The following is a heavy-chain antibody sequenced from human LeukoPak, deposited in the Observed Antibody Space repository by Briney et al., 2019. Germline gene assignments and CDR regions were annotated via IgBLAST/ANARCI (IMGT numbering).Heavy chain of an antibody. V-gene: IGHV4-59*12. D-gene: IGHD1-26*01. J-gene: IGHJ4*02. CDR3: ARDRSGSPVGFDY. Sequence: SETLSLTCTVSGGSISSYYWSWIRQPPGKGLEWIGYIYYSGSTNYNPSLKSRVTISVDTSKNQFSLKLSSVTAADTAVYYCARDRSGSPVGFDYWGQGTLVTVSS. CDR1: GGSISSYY. CDR2: IYYSGST.